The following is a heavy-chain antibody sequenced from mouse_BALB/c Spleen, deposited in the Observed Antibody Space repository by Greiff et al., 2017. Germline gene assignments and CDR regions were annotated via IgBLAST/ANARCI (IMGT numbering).Heavy chain of an antibody. J-gene: IGHJ1*01. V-gene: IGHV1-4*02. D-gene: IGHD1-1*01. CDR3: ARPYYYGSRWYFDV. CDR1: GYTFTSYT. Sequence: QVQLKESAAELARPGASVKMSCKASGYTFTSYTMHWVKQRPGQGLEWIGYINPSSGYTEYNQKFKDKTTLTADKSSSTAYMQLSSLTSEDSAVYYCARPYYYGSRWYFDVWGAGTTVTVSS. CDR2: INPSSGYT.